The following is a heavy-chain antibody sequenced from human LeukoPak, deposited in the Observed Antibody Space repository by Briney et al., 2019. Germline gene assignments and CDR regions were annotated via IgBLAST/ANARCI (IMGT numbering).Heavy chain of an antibody. Sequence: GGSLRLSCAASGFTFSSYTMSWVRQAPGKGLEWVANIKKEGSEKYYVDSVKGRFTISRDNAKNSLYLQMNSLRADDTAVYYCATDYYDSSGYYTGTYWGQGTLVTVSS. V-gene: IGHV3-7*03. D-gene: IGHD3-22*01. CDR1: GFTFSSYT. CDR2: IKKEGSEK. CDR3: ATDYYDSSGYYTGTY. J-gene: IGHJ4*02.